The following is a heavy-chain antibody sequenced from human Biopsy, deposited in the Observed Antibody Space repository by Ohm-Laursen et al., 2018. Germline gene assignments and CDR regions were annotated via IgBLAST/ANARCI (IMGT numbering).Heavy chain of an antibody. V-gene: IGHV4-31*03. Sequence: SQTLSLTCSVSGASVKTSGYFWAWIRQRPGKGLEWIGYISYNERTHYNPSLTSRLAISFDTSNNRISLQLRSVSVVDTAVYYCVREPKTGTAEAWYFDLWGRGSPVTVPS. D-gene: IGHD3-9*01. CDR1: GASVKTSGYF. CDR3: VREPKTGTAEAWYFDL. CDR2: ISYNERT. J-gene: IGHJ2*01.